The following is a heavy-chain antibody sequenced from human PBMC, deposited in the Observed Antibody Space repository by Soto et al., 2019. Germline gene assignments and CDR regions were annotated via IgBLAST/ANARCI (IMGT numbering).Heavy chain of an antibody. D-gene: IGHD2-8*01. CDR3: AKDPKSTIRFNWFDP. V-gene: IGHV3-23*01. CDR1: GFTFSSYA. Sequence: EVQLSESGGGLVQPGGSLRLSCAASGFTFSSYAMSWVRQAPGKGLEGVSGISGSGSSTYYADSVKGRFTISRDNSKKTSYQQMNRLRAEDTAIYYCAKDPKSTIRFNWFDPWGQGTLVTVSS. CDR2: ISGSGSST. J-gene: IGHJ5*02.